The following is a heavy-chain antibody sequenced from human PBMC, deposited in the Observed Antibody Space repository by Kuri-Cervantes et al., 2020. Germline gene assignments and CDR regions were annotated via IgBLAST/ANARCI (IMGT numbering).Heavy chain of an antibody. CDR3: ARVGYYYGSGNRGVDY. Sequence: GGSLRLSCEGSGFTFSRYGMHWVRQAPGKGLESVALIWDDGSDKYYGDSVKGRFTISRDNSKNTLYLQMDSVRADDTAMYYCARVGYYYGSGNRGVDYWGQGTLVTVSS. CDR2: IWDDGSDK. D-gene: IGHD3-10*01. V-gene: IGHV3-33*01. J-gene: IGHJ4*02. CDR1: GFTFSRYG.